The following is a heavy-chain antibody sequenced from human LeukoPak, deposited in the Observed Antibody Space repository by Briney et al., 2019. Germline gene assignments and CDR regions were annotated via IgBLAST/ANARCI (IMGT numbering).Heavy chain of an antibody. CDR3: ARRDDY. Sequence: SETLSLTCAVYGGSFSGYYWNWIRQPPGKGLEWIGEINHSGSTNYNPSLKSRVTISVDTSKNQFSLKLSSVTAADTAVYYCARRDDYWGQGTLVTVSS. J-gene: IGHJ4*02. CDR1: GGSFSGYY. V-gene: IGHV4-34*01. CDR2: INHSGST.